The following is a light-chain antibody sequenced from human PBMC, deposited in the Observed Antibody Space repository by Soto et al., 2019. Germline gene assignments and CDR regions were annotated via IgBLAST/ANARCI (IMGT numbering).Light chain of an antibody. CDR1: ETMSSKN. V-gene: IGKV3-20*01. CDR3: QQYGSSRT. Sequence: EIVLTQSPGTLSLSPGEGATLACRASETMSSKNLAWYQQKPGQPPRLLIYGGSSRAAGIPDRFSGSGSGTDFTLTISRLEPEDFAVYYCQQYGSSRTFGQGTKVEV. CDR2: GGS. J-gene: IGKJ1*01.